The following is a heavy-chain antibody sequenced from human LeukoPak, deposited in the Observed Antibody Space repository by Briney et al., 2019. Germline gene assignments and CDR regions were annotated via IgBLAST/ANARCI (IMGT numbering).Heavy chain of an antibody. CDR3: ARSKGYYYDSSGPMDV. J-gene: IGHJ6*02. CDR1: GFTFDDYA. Sequence: PGGSLRLSCAASGFTFDDYAMHWVRQAPGKGLEWVSVIYSGGSTYYADSVKGRFTISRDNSKNTLYLQMNSLRAEDTAVYYCARSKGYYYDSSGPMDVWGQGTTVTVSS. D-gene: IGHD3-22*01. V-gene: IGHV3-66*01. CDR2: IYSGGST.